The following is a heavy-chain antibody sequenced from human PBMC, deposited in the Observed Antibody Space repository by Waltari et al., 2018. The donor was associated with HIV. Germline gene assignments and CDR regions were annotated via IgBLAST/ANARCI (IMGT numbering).Heavy chain of an antibody. Sequence: QGQWLQPGEGVVQPCRSLSLACAAPGSTSSTHDMHWVRPAPGKGIEWVAVISYDGSNKYSADSVKGRFTISRDNSKNTLYLQMNSLRAEDTAVYYCARDQTMTRAFDIWGQGTMVTVSS. D-gene: IGHD3-22*01. J-gene: IGHJ3*02. CDR2: ISYDGSNK. CDR3: ARDQTMTRAFDI. CDR1: GSTSSTHD. V-gene: IGHV3-30*01.